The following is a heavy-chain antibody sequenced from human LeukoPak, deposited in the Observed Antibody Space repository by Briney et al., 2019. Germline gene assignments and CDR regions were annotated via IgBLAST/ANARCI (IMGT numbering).Heavy chain of an antibody. V-gene: IGHV3-23*01. CDR3: ARNDFSSGWLGDY. D-gene: IGHD6-19*01. Sequence: PGGSLRLSCAASGFTFSTYAMSWVRQAPGKGLEWISTIGGSGGGTYYAESVKGRFIISRDTSKNTLFLQMNSLRAEDTALYYCARNDFSSGWLGDYWGQGTLVTVFS. J-gene: IGHJ4*02. CDR1: GFTFSTYA. CDR2: IGGSGGGT.